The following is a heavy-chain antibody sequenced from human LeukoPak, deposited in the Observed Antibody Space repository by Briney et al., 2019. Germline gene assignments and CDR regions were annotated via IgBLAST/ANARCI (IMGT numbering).Heavy chain of an antibody. V-gene: IGHV4-39*01. D-gene: IGHD6-6*01. Sequence: SETLSLTCTVSGGSISSSSYYWGWIRQPPGKGLEWIGTIYYSGSTYYNPSLKSRVTVSVDTSKNQFSLKLSSVTDADTAVYYCARRVARSSSGFDYWGQGTLVTVSS. CDR3: ARRVARSSSGFDY. J-gene: IGHJ4*02. CDR1: GGSISSSSYY. CDR2: IYYSGST.